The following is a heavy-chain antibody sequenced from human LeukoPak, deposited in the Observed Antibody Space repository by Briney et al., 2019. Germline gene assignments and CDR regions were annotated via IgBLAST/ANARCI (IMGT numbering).Heavy chain of an antibody. Sequence: PGGSLRLSCAASGFTFSSYEMNWVRQALGKGLEWVSYISSSGSTIYYADSVKGRYTISRDNAKNSLDLQMNSLRAEDTAVYYCARDPYYYDSSGYYSWGQGTRVTVSS. V-gene: IGHV3-48*03. CDR2: ISSSGSTI. D-gene: IGHD3-22*01. J-gene: IGHJ4*02. CDR1: GFTFSSYE. CDR3: ARDPYYYDSSGYYS.